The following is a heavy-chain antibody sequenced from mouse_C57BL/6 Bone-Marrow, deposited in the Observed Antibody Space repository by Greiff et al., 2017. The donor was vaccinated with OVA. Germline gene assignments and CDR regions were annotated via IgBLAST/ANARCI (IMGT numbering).Heavy chain of an antibody. CDR1: GYTFTSYW. J-gene: IGHJ1*03. D-gene: IGHD4-1*02. CDR2: IDPSDSET. CDR3: AGSTGTVWYFDV. Sequence: QVQLQQPGAELVRPGSSVKLSCKASGYTFTSYWMHWVKQRPIQGLEWIGNIDPSDSETHYNQKFKDKATLTVDKSSSTAYMQLSSLTSEDSAVYYCAGSTGTVWYFDVWGTGTTVTVSS. V-gene: IGHV1-52*01.